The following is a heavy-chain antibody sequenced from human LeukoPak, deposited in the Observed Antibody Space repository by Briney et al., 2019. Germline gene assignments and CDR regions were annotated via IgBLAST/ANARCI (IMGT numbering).Heavy chain of an antibody. D-gene: IGHD3-10*01. J-gene: IGHJ5*02. V-gene: IGHV1-2*02. CDR2: INPNSGGT. CDR3: ARDWTMVRGVITHNWFDP. CDR1: GYTFTGYY. Sequence: VSVKVSCKASGYTFTGYYMHWVRQAPGQGLEWMGWINPNSGGTNYAQKFQGRVTMTRDTSISTAYMELSRLRSDDTAVYYCARDWTMVRGVITHNWFDPWGQGTLVTVSS.